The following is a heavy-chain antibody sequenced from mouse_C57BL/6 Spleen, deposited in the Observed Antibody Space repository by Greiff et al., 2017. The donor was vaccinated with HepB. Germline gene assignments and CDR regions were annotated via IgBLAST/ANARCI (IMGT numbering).Heavy chain of an antibody. Sequence: QVQLQQSGAELARPGASVKLSCKASGYTFTSYGISWVKQTPVHGLEWIGAIDPETGGTAYNQKFKGKAILTADKSSSTAYMELRSLTSEDSAVYYCTRGGLRRGAWFAYWGQGTLVTVSA. J-gene: IGHJ3*01. CDR2: IDPETGGT. CDR1: GYTFTSYG. D-gene: IGHD2-4*01. CDR3: TRGGLRRGAWFAY. V-gene: IGHV1-15*01.